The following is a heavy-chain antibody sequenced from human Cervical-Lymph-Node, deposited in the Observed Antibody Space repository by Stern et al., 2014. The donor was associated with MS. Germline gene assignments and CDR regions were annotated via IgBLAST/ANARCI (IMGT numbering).Heavy chain of an antibody. CDR2: INSVGGT. CDR3: ARERKVERSSRLLVSFDV. V-gene: IGHV4-34*04. J-gene: IGHJ3*01. Sequence: QVQLQQWGAGLLRPSETLSLTCAVQGASFSDNYWSWIRQTPGKGLEWIGEINSVGGTPNNPSLMSRTPLSVDPSRNQFSLKLSSLTAADTAMYYCARERKVERSSRLLVSFDVWGQGTLVTVSS. D-gene: IGHD1-1*01. CDR1: GASFSDNY.